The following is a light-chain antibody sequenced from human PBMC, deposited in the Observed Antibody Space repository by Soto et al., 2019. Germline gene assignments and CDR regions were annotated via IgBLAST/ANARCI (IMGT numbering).Light chain of an antibody. CDR1: QGINSW. J-gene: IGKJ4*01. Sequence: DVQMTQSPSSLSASVGDRVTITCRASQGINSWLAWYQQKPEKAPKSLIYAASSLQTGVPSRFSGSGSGTDYTLTISNLKSLDSATSYFQRYNRYPLTFGGGTNVEIK. CDR3: QRYNRYPLT. V-gene: IGKV1D-16*01. CDR2: AAS.